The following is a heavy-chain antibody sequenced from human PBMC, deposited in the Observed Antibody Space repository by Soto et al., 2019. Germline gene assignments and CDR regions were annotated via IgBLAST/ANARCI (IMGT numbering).Heavy chain of an antibody. CDR1: GYTFTSYG. CDR3: ARDTNPADFFDY. Sequence: QVQLVQSGAEVKKPGASVKVSCKAFGYTFTSYGISWVRQAPGQGLEWMGWISAYEGNTNYAQKPPGRVTITTDTSTSTAYMELRSLRSDDTAVYYCARDTNPADFFDYWGQGTLVTVSS. J-gene: IGHJ4*02. V-gene: IGHV1-18*04. D-gene: IGHD2-8*01. CDR2: ISAYEGNT.